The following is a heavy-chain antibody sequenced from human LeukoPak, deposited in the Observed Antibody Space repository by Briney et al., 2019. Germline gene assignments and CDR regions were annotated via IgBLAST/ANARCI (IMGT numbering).Heavy chain of an antibody. D-gene: IGHD3-10*01. CDR3: ATILRGVGAMYFDY. J-gene: IGHJ4*02. CDR2: ISGSGGST. CDR1: GFTFSSYA. Sequence: GGSLRLSCAASGFTFSSYAMSWVCQAPGKGLEWVSAISGSGGSTYYADSVKGRFTISRDNSKNTLYLQMNSLRAEETAVYYCATILRGVGAMYFDYWGQGTLVTVSS. V-gene: IGHV3-23*01.